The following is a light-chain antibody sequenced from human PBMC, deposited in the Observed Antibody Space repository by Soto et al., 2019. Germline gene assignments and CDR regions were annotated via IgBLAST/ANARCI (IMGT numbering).Light chain of an antibody. CDR1: SGSIASNY. V-gene: IGLV6-57*04. CDR2: EDS. Sequence: NFMLTQPHSVSESPGKTVTISCTRSSGSIASNYVQWYQQRPGSAPTTVIYEDSQRPSGVPDRFSGSIDSSSNSASLTISGLTTEDEVDYYCQSYDSSNHVVFGGGTKLTVL. J-gene: IGLJ2*01. CDR3: QSYDSSNHVV.